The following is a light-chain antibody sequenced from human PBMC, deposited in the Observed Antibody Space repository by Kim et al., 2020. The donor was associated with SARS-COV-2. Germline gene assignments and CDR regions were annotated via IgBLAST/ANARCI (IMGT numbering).Light chain of an antibody. CDR1: QSISSY. J-gene: IGKJ2*01. CDR3: KQSYSTPYT. Sequence: DIQMTQSPSSLSASVGDRVTITCRASQSISSYLNWYQQKPGKAPKLLIYAASSLQSGVPSRFSGSGSGTDFTLTISSLQPEDFATYYCKQSYSTPYTFGQGTNLQI. V-gene: IGKV1-39*01. CDR2: AAS.